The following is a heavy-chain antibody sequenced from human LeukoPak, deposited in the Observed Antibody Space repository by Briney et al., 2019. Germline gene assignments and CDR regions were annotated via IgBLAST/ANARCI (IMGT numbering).Heavy chain of an antibody. J-gene: IGHJ6*03. Sequence: GASVKVSCKASGYTFTGYYMHWVRQAPGQGLEWMGGIIPIFGTANYAQKFQGRVTITADKSTSTAYMELSSLRSEDTAVYYCARAPPNYGGNNYYYYMDVWGKGTTVTVSS. CDR1: GYTFTGYY. CDR3: ARAPPNYGGNNYYYYMDV. CDR2: IIPIFGTA. V-gene: IGHV1-69*06. D-gene: IGHD4-23*01.